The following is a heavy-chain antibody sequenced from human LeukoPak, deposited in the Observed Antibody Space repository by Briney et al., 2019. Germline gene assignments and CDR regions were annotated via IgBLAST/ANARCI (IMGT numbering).Heavy chain of an antibody. CDR3: ARGGYSAYDYGY. V-gene: IGHV1-2*02. Sequence: GASVKVSCKASGYTFTGFYIHWVRQAPGQGLEWMGWINPNSGRTNYAQKFRGRVTMTRDTSTSTAFMEVSSLRSDDTAVYYCARGGYSAYDYGYWGQGTPVTVSS. J-gene: IGHJ4*02. CDR1: GYTFTGFY. CDR2: INPNSGRT. D-gene: IGHD5-12*01.